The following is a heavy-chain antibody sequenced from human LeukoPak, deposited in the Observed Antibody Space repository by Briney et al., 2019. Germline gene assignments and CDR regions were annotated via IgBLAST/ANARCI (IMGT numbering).Heavy chain of an antibody. D-gene: IGHD1-1*01. J-gene: IGHJ4*02. Sequence: GGSLRLSCAASGFTFSSYEMNWVRQAPGKGLEWVSYISSSGSTIYYTDSVKGRFTIPRDNAKNSLYLQMNSLRAEDTAVYYCARVGPERDDYWGQGTLVTVSS. CDR2: ISSSGSTI. V-gene: IGHV3-48*03. CDR3: ARVGPERDDY. CDR1: GFTFSSYE.